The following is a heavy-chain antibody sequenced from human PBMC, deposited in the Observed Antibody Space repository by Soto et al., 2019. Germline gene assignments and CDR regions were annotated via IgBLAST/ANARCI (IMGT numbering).Heavy chain of an antibody. CDR2: VYYSGGT. CDR3: ARNHRYNSGWYES. J-gene: IGHJ5*01. V-gene: IGHV4-59*01. Sequence: QVQLQESGPGLVKPSETLSLICTVSGGSISSYYWTWIRQPPGKGLEWIGYVYYSGGTNYNPSLQSRVTISVDTSKSQFSLNLSSVTAADTAVYYCARNHRYNSGWYESWGQGILVTVSS. D-gene: IGHD6-19*01. CDR1: GGSISSYY.